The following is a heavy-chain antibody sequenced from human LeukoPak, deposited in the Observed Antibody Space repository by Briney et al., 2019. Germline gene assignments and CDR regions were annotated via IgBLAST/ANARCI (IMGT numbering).Heavy chain of an antibody. CDR3: AKDWGYDSSGRLNY. J-gene: IGHJ4*02. CDR1: GFTFSSYG. V-gene: IGHV3-33*06. CDR2: IWYDGSNK. D-gene: IGHD3-22*01. Sequence: GRSLRLSWAASGFTFSSYGMHWVRQAPGKGLEWVAVIWYDGSNKYYADSVKGRFTISRDNSKNTLYLQMNSLRAEDTAVYYCAKDWGYDSSGRLNYWGQGTLVTVSS.